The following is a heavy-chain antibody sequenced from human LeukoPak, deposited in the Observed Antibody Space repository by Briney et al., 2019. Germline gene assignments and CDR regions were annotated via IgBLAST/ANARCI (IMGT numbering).Heavy chain of an antibody. J-gene: IGHJ4*02. CDR3: ARLSSAGAGENNFDF. Sequence: GESLKISCKGSGYIFTSDWIGWVRQMPGKGLEWMGVIYPGDSDTRYSPSFQGQVTISADKSISTAYLQWSSLKASDTAMYYCARLSSAGAGENNFDFWGQGTLVTVSS. D-gene: IGHD6-6*01. CDR1: GYIFTSDW. V-gene: IGHV5-51*01. CDR2: IYPGDSDT.